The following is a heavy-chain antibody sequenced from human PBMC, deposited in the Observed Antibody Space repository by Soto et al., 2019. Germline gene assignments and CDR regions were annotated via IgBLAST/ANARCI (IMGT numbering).Heavy chain of an antibody. CDR1: GXAFSANY. Sequence: GSLRLSCAASGXAFSANYVSWVRQAPGKGLEWVSLIYTDGTTYYEDSVKGRFTFSRDNSKNSLYLQMNSLRAEDTAVYYCTRVSSPLPENFFDPWGPGTLGTVS. CDR2: IYTDGTT. V-gene: IGHV3-53*01. D-gene: IGHD6-6*01. CDR3: TRVSSPLPENFFDP. J-gene: IGHJ5*02.